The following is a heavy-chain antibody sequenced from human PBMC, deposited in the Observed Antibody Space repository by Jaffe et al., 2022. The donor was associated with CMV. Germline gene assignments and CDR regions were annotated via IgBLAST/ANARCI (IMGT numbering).Heavy chain of an antibody. Sequence: QLQLQESGPGLVKPSETLSLTCTVSGGSISSSSYYWGWIRQPPGKGLEWIGSIYYSGSTYYNPSLKSRVTISVDTSKNQFSLKLSSVTAADTAVYYCASGIAVAGVDYWGQGTLVTVSS. CDR3: ASGIAVAGVDY. CDR2: IYYSGST. V-gene: IGHV4-39*01. D-gene: IGHD6-19*01. CDR1: GGSISSSSYY. J-gene: IGHJ4*02.